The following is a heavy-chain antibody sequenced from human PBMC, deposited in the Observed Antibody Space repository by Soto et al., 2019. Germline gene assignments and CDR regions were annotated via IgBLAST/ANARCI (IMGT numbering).Heavy chain of an antibody. CDR3: ARRAAMADLRDFDI. J-gene: IGHJ3*02. CDR1: GGSISSSSYY. D-gene: IGHD5-18*01. Sequence: PSETLSLTCTVSGGSISSSSYYWCWSRPPPGKGLELIGSIYYRGSTYYNPSLRSRVTISVDTSKNQFSLKLSSVTAADTAVYYCARRAAMADLRDFDIWGQGTMVTVSS. CDR2: IYYRGST. V-gene: IGHV4-39*01.